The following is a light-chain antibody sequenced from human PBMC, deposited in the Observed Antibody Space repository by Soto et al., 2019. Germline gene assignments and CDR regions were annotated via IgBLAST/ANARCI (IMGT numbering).Light chain of an antibody. J-gene: IGKJ4*02. CDR3: QQRSSWPLT. CDR1: RSVDSH. Sequence: EVVLTQSPATLSLSPGETATLSCRASRSVDSHLAWYQHKPGQAPRLLIFEASTRATGVPARFSGSGSGTDFTLTISSLEPEDFAVYFCQQRSSWPLTFGGGTKVDIK. CDR2: EAS. V-gene: IGKV3-11*01.